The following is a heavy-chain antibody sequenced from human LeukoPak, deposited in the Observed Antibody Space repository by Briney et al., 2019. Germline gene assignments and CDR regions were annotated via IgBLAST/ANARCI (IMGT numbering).Heavy chain of an antibody. Sequence: ASVKVSCKASGYTFTSYDINWVRQATGQGLEWMGWMNPNSGNTGYAQKFQGRVTMTRNTSISTVYMELSSLRSEDTAVYYCARGRPLWFGELSPNYWGQGTLVTVSS. D-gene: IGHD3-10*01. CDR3: ARGRPLWFGELSPNY. V-gene: IGHV1-8*01. CDR2: MNPNSGNT. CDR1: GYTFTSYD. J-gene: IGHJ4*02.